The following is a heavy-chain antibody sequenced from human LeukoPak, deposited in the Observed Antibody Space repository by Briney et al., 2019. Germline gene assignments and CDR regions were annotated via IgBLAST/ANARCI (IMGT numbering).Heavy chain of an antibody. CDR2: ISSSSSYI. CDR3: ARGADGFSSNSRGCFDP. J-gene: IGHJ5*02. D-gene: IGHD3-10*01. CDR1: GFTLSSYS. V-gene: IGHV3-21*01. Sequence: GGSLRLSCAASGFTLSSYSMNWVRQAPGKGLEWVSFISSSSSYIYYADSVKGRFTISRDNAKNSLYRQMNSLRAEDTAVYSGARGADGFSSNSRGCFDPWGQGTLVTVSS.